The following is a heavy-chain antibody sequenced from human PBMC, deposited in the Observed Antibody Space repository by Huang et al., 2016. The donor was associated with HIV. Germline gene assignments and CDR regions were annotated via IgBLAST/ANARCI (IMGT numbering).Heavy chain of an antibody. V-gene: IGHV3-21*01. J-gene: IGHJ6*02. Sequence: EVQLVESGGGLVKPGGSLRLSCAASGFTFSSYSMNWVRQGQGKGLGGVEAIGRSSSYIYHADSVKGRFTISRDDAKNALYLQMNSLRPEDTAVYYCARPQGDMVRGIIRSYYYYYGMDVWGQGTTVTVSS. CDR3: ARPQGDMVRGIIRSYYYYYGMDV. CDR2: IGRSSSYI. CDR1: GFTFSSYS. D-gene: IGHD3-10*01.